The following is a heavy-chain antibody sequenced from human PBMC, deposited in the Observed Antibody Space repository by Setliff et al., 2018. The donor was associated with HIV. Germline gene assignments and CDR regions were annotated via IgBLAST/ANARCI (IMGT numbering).Heavy chain of an antibody. D-gene: IGHD6-19*01. CDR1: GGSISSYY. CDR3: ARDRSSGRGYYYYYYMDV. J-gene: IGHJ6*03. CDR2: IYYSGST. Sequence: SETLSLTCTVSGGSISSYYWSWIRQPPGKGLEWIGYIYYSGSTNYNPSLKSRVTISVDTSKNQFSLKLSSVTAADTAVYYCARDRSSGRGYYYYYYMDVWGNGTTVTVSS. V-gene: IGHV4-59*01.